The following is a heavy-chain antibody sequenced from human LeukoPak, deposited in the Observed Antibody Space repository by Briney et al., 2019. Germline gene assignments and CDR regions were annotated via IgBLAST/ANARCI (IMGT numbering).Heavy chain of an antibody. CDR1: GFTFSSYW. J-gene: IGHJ4*02. Sequence: GGSLRLSCAASGFTFSSYWMSWVRQAPEKGLEWVAKIKPDGSEIYHADSVQGRFTISRDNAKNSLYLQMNSLRAEDTAVYYCATSRFYLESWGQGTLVTVSS. V-gene: IGHV3-7*01. CDR2: IKPDGSEI. CDR3: ATSRFYLES.